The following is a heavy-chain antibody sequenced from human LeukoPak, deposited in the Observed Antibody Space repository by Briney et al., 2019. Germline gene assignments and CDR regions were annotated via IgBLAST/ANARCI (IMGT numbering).Heavy chain of an antibody. J-gene: IGHJ6*04. Sequence: GGSPRLSCAASGFTFSSYWMSWVRQAPGKGLEWVANIKQDGSEKYYVDSVKGRFTISRDNAKNSLYLQMDSLRAEDTAVYYCASWLCSGGSCPRVGDVWGKGTTVTVSS. V-gene: IGHV3-7*01. CDR1: GFTFSSYW. CDR3: ASWLCSGGSCPRVGDV. D-gene: IGHD2-15*01. CDR2: IKQDGSEK.